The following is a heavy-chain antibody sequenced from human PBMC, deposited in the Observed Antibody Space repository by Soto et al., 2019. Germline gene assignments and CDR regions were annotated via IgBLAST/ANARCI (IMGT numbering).Heavy chain of an antibody. CDR3: ITDYTMIRGVISYFDY. CDR2: IKSKTDDGTT. Sequence: QRLSCAASGFTFSNAWMSWVRQAPGKGLQWVGRIKSKTDDGTTDYAAPVKGRFTISRDDSKNTLYLQMNSLRTEDTALYYCITDYTMIRGVISYFDYWGQGALVTVSS. V-gene: IGHV3-15*01. CDR1: GFTFSNAW. D-gene: IGHD3-10*01. J-gene: IGHJ4*02.